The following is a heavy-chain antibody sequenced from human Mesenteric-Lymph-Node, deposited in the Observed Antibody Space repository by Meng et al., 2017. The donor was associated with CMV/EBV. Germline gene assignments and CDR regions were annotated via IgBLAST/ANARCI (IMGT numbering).Heavy chain of an antibody. Sequence: QVQLVQSGAEVKKPGASVSVACKASGYTFIDYYINWVRQAPGQGLEWMGRINPKTGGRSYAQNFQGRVTMTGDTSINTAYMEVNRLNSDDTAMYYCARDRDTDWYSPFDYWGPGTLVTVSS. V-gene: IGHV1-2*06. CDR2: INPKTGGR. CDR3: ARDRDTDWYSPFDY. J-gene: IGHJ4*02. D-gene: IGHD3-9*01. CDR1: GYTFIDYY.